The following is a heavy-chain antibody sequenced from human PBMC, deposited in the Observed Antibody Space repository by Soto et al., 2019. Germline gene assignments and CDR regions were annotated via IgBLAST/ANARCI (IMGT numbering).Heavy chain of an antibody. D-gene: IGHD2-15*01. J-gene: IGHJ6*02. CDR2: IYWDDDK. CDR3: AYLACSGGSCYWFSCCGMDV. Sequence: QITLKESGPPLVKPTQTLTLTCTFSGFSLSTSGVGVAGIRQPPGKALEWLALIYWDDDKRYRPSLESRLTITKDTSKSQVDLTMTNMDSVDTATYYCAYLACSGGSCYWFSCCGMDVWGQGTTVTVSS. V-gene: IGHV2-5*02. CDR1: GFSLSTSGVG.